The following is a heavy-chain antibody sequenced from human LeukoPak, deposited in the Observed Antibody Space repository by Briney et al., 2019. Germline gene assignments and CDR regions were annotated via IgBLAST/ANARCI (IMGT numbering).Heavy chain of an antibody. CDR2: ISYDGSNK. CDR3: ARGRSPDYWYFDL. J-gene: IGHJ2*01. Sequence: PGGSLRLSCAASGFTFSSYAMHWVRQAPGKGLEWVAVISYDGSNKYYADSVKGRFTISRDNSKNTLYLEMNSLRAGDTAVYYCARGRSPDYWYFDLWGRGTLVTVSS. V-gene: IGHV3-30-3*01. CDR1: GFTFSSYA.